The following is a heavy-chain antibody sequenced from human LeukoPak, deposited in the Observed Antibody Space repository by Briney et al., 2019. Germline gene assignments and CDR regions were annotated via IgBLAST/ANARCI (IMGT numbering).Heavy chain of an antibody. D-gene: IGHD3-10*01. J-gene: IGHJ6*03. CDR2: IYYSGST. CDR3: ARGGGVLLWFRDYYYMDV. V-gene: IGHV4-39*07. Sequence: PSETLSLTCTVSGGSISSSSYYWGWIRQPPGKGLEWIGSIYYSGSTYYNPSLKSRVTISVDTSKNQFSLKLSSVTAADTAVYYCARGGGVLLWFRDYYYMDVWGKGTTVTVSS. CDR1: GGSISSSSYY.